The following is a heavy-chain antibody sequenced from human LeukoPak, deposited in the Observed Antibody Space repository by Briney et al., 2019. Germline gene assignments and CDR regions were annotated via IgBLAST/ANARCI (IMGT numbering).Heavy chain of an antibody. CDR2: ISGSGGST. CDR3: ARSMYSSSWYFPDY. Sequence: GGSLRPSCAASGFTFSSYAMSWVRQAPGKGLEWVSAISGSGGSTYYADSVKGRFTISRDNSKNTLYLQMNSLRAEDTAVYYCARSMYSSSWYFPDYWGQGTLVTVSS. J-gene: IGHJ4*02. CDR1: GFTFSSYA. D-gene: IGHD6-13*01. V-gene: IGHV3-23*01.